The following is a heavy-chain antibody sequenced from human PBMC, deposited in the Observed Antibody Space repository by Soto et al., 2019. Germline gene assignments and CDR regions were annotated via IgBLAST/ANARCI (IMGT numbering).Heavy chain of an antibody. J-gene: IGHJ5*02. CDR3: ARELGYYDFWSGSWFDP. V-gene: IGHV4-30-4*01. CDR1: GGSISSGDYY. D-gene: IGHD3-3*01. CDR2: IYYSGST. Sequence: SETLSLTCTVSGGSISSGDYYWSWIRQPPGKGLEGIGYIYYSGSTYYNPSLKSRVTISVDTSKNQFSLKLSSVTAADTAVYYCARELGYYDFWSGSWFDPWGQGTLVTVSS.